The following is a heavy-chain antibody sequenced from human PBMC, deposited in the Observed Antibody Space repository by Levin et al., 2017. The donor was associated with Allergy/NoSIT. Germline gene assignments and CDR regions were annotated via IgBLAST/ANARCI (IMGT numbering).Heavy chain of an antibody. CDR1: GFTFSNAW. CDR2: IKSKTDGGTT. CDR3: TTEEVGERQWLVSGPYWYFDL. V-gene: IGHV3-15*01. Sequence: PGGSLRLSCAASGFTFSNAWMSWVRQAPGKGLEWVGRIKSKTDGGTTDYAAPVKGRFTISRDDSKNTLYLQMNSLKTEDTAVYYCTTEEVGERQWLVSGPYWYFDLWGRGTLVTVSS. D-gene: IGHD6-19*01. J-gene: IGHJ2*01.